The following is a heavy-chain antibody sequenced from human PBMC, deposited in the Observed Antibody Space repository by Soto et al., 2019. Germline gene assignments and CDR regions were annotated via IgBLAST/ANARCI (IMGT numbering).Heavy chain of an antibody. CDR2: IIPIFGTA. CDR3: ARGSTPGSSGYYYFDY. CDR1: GGTFSSYA. V-gene: IGHV1-69*13. D-gene: IGHD3-22*01. Sequence: SVKVSCKASGGTFSSYAISWVRQAPGQGLEWMGGIIPIFGTANYAQKFQGRVTITADESTSTAYMELSSLRSEDTAVYYCARGSTPGSSGYYYFDYWGQGTLVTVSS. J-gene: IGHJ4*02.